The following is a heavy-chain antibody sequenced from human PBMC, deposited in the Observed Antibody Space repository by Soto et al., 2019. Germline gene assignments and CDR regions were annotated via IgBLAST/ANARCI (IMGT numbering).Heavy chain of an antibody. CDR2: IVVGSGNT. CDR1: GFTFTSSA. J-gene: IGHJ3*02. D-gene: IGHD3-22*01. V-gene: IGHV1-58*01. CDR3: AALYYYDSSGSNAFDI. Sequence: QMQLVQSGPEVKKPGTSVKVSCKASGFTFTSSAVQCVRQARGQRLEWIGWIVVGSGNTNYAQKFQERVTITRDMSTSTAYMELSSLRSEDTAVYYCAALYYYDSSGSNAFDIWGQGTMVTVSS.